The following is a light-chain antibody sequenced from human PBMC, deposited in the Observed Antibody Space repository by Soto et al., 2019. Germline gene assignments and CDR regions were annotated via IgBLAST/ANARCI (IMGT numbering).Light chain of an antibody. V-gene: IGLV2-14*01. J-gene: IGLJ2*01. CDR2: EVT. CDR3: SSYTSSTSLV. CDR1: SSDVGDYDY. Sequence: QSALTQPASVSGSPGQSITISCTGTSSDVGDYDYVSWYQHHPGKAPKLMIYEVTYRPSGVSHRCSGSKSGNTASLTISGLQAEDEADYYCSSYTSSTSLVFGGGTKLTVL.